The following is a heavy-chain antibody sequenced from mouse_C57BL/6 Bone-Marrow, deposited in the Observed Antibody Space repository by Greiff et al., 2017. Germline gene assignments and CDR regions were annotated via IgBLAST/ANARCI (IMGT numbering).Heavy chain of an antibody. Sequence: EVKLVESGPVLVKPGASVKMSCKASGYTFTDYYMNWVKQSHGKSLEWIGVINPYNGGTSYNQKFKGKATLTVDKSSSTAYMELNSLTSEDSAVYYCARGWLRQYFDVWGTGTTVTVSS. CDR1: GYTFTDYY. V-gene: IGHV1-19*01. CDR3: ARGWLRQYFDV. J-gene: IGHJ1*03. CDR2: INPYNGGT. D-gene: IGHD2-2*01.